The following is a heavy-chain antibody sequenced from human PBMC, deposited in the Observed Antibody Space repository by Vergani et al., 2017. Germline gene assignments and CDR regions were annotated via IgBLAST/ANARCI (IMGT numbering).Heavy chain of an antibody. CDR2: IIPILGIA. D-gene: IGHD1-1*01. CDR3: ARKDWNGLDAFDI. CDR1: GGTFSSYA. J-gene: IGHJ3*02. V-gene: IGHV1-69*04. Sequence: QVQLVQSGAEVKKPGSSVKVSCKASGGTFSSYAISWVRQAPGPGLEWMGRIIPILGIANYAQKFQGRVTINADKSTSTAYMGLSSLRSEDTAVYYCARKDWNGLDAFDIWGQGTMVTVSS.